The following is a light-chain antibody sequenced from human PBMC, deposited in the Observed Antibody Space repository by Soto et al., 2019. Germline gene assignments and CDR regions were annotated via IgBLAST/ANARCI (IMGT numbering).Light chain of an antibody. V-gene: IGLV1-40*01. Sequence: QSVLTQPPSVSGAPGQRVTISCTGSSSNIGAGYVVHWYQQLPGAAPKLLIFSDNNRPSGVPDRFSGSKSGISASLAITGLQTEDEAYYYCQTYDNNSDYVFGTGTKVTVL. CDR2: SDN. CDR3: QTYDNNSDYV. CDR1: SSNIGAGYV. J-gene: IGLJ1*01.